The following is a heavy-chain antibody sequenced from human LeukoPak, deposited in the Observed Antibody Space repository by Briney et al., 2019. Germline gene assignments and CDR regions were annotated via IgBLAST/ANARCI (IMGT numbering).Heavy chain of an antibody. CDR2: ISGSGGST. V-gene: IGHV3-23*01. Sequence: GGSLRLSCAASGFTFSSYAMSWVRQAPGKGLEWVSAISGSGGSTFYADSVKGRFTISRDNSKNTLHLQMNSLRAEDTAVYYCAKDHASTYYYDSSGYYSDAFNIWGQGTMVTVSS. J-gene: IGHJ3*02. D-gene: IGHD3-22*01. CDR3: AKDHASTYYYDSSGYYSDAFNI. CDR1: GFTFSSYA.